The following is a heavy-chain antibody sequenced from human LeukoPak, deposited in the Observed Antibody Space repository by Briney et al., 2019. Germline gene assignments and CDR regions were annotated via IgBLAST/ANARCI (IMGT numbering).Heavy chain of an antibody. D-gene: IGHD4-17*01. CDR2: IWYDGSNK. Sequence: PGGSLRLSCAASGFTFSSYGMHWVRQAPGKGLEWVAVIWYDGSNKYYADSVKGRFTISRDNSKNTLYLQMNSLRAEDTAVYYCAKGGPWATVTRTALDIWGQGTMVTVSS. CDR3: AKGGPWATVTRTALDI. V-gene: IGHV3-33*06. J-gene: IGHJ3*02. CDR1: GFTFSSYG.